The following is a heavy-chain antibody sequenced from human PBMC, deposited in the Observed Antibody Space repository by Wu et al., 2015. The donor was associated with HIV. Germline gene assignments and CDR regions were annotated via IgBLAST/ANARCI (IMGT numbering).Heavy chain of an antibody. J-gene: IGHJ2*01. D-gene: IGHD3-10*01. CDR2: ISAYNGNT. CDR1: GYTFTSYG. V-gene: IGHV1-18*01. Sequence: QVQLVQSGAEVKKPGASVKVSCKASGYTFTSYGISWVRQAPGQGLEWMGWISAYNGNTNYAQKLQGRVTMTTDTSTSTAYMELRSLRSDDTAVYYCARASLLWFGELTNWYFDLWGRGTLVTVSS. CDR3: ARASLLWFGELTNWYFDL.